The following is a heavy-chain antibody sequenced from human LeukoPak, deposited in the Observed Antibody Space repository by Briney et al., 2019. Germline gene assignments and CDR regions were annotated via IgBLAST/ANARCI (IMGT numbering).Heavy chain of an antibody. CDR3: ARDFGYCSSTSCYDYFDY. V-gene: IGHV3-11*04. Sequence: PGGSLRLYCAASGFTFSDYYMSWIRQAPGKGLEWVSYISSSGSTIYYADSVKGRFTISRDNAKNSLYLQMNSLRAEDTAVYYCARDFGYCSSTSCYDYFDYWGQGTLVTVSS. D-gene: IGHD2-2*03. CDR2: ISSSGSTI. J-gene: IGHJ4*02. CDR1: GFTFSDYY.